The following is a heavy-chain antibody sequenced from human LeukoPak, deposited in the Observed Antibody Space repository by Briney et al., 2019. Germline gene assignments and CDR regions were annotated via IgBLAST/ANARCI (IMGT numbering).Heavy chain of an antibody. J-gene: IGHJ4*02. Sequence: SGGSLRLSCAASGFTFSSYATSWVRQAPGKGLEWVSAISGSGGSTYYADSVKGRFTISRDNSKNTLYLQMNSLRAEDTAVYYCAKYGIAVAGFDYWGQGTLVTVSS. CDR2: ISGSGGST. CDR1: GFTFSSYA. D-gene: IGHD6-19*01. V-gene: IGHV3-23*01. CDR3: AKYGIAVAGFDY.